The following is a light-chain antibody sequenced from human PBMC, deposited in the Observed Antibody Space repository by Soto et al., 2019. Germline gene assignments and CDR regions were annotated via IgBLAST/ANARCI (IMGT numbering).Light chain of an antibody. CDR1: QDISKY. V-gene: IGKV1-33*01. J-gene: IGKJ2*01. Sequence: DILMTQSPSSLSPSVGDRVTITCQASQDISKYLNWYQQKPGKAPRLLIYHSSNLETGVPSRFSGSGSGTHFTFTISSVLPEDIATYFCQQYDSFPRTFGQGTKLDLK. CDR2: HSS. CDR3: QQYDSFPRT.